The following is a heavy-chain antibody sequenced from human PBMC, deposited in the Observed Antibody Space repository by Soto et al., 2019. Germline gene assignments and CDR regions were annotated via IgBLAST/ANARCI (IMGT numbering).Heavy chain of an antibody. D-gene: IGHD3-10*01. V-gene: IGHV3-74*01. CDR3: ARGVGVRGVIITHYYYYGMDV. CDR2: INSDGSST. J-gene: IGHJ6*02. CDR1: GFTFSSYW. Sequence: GGSLRLSCAASGFTFSSYWMHWVRQAPGKGLVWVSRINSDGSSTSYADSVKGRFTISRDNAKNTLYLQMNSLRDEDTAVYYCARGVGVRGVIITHYYYYGMDVWGQGTTVTVSS.